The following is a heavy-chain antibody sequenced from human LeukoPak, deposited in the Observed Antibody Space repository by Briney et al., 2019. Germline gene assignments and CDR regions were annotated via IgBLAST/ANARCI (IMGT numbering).Heavy chain of an antibody. D-gene: IGHD6-6*01. CDR2: ISYSGTT. CDR1: GGSISSGGDY. CDR3: AKDRSSSFYYGMDV. Sequence: SETLSLTCTVSGGSISSGGDYWSWIRHLPGKGLEWIGYISYSGTTYYSPSLKSRITISLDTSQNQFSLELSSVTAADTAVYYCAKDRSSSFYYGMDVWGQGTTVTVSS. J-gene: IGHJ6*02. V-gene: IGHV4-31*03.